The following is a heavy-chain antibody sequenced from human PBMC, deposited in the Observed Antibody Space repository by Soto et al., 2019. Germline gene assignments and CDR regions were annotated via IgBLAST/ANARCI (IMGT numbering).Heavy chain of an antibody. J-gene: IGHJ4*02. V-gene: IGHV4-34*01. D-gene: IGHD3-10*01. Sequence: PSETLSLTCAVYGGHISGYYWSGILQPPWKGPEWNGEITPGGSTNYNPSLKSRVTISVDTSKNQFSLKLNSVTAADTAVYYFAKQPSRYGSHGFDCWGKGPLVRVSS. CDR3: AKQPSRYGSHGFDC. CDR2: ITPGGST. CDR1: GGHISGYY.